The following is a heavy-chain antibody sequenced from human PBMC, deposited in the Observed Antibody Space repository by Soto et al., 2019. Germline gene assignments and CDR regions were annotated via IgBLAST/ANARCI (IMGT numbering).Heavy chain of an antibody. CDR3: ARDLARSAYVKWYYGMDV. Sequence: ASVKVSCTAIGYSFTGYYLQWVRQAPGQGPEWMGWINPDSGGTNYAQKFQGRVTLTRDTSISTAYMEVSRLKSDDTAVYYCARDLARSAYVKWYYGMDVWGQGTTGT. D-gene: IGHD1-26*01. CDR1: GYSFTGYY. V-gene: IGHV1-2*02. J-gene: IGHJ6*02. CDR2: INPDSGGT.